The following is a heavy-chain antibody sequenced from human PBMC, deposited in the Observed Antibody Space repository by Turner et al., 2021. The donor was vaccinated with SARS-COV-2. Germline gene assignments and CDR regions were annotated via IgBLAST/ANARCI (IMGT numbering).Heavy chain of an antibody. Sequence: QVQLQASGPGLVQPSETLSLTCTVSGGSISSSYWSWIRQPAGKGLEWIGRIYTSDLTTYNPSLKSRVTMAVDTSKNQFSLRLTSVTAADTAVYYCARDRKYITGRSVLYYFDHWGPGTLVTVSS. V-gene: IGHV4-4*07. CDR3: ARDRKYITGRSVLYYFDH. D-gene: IGHD6-19*01. CDR2: IYTSDLT. CDR1: GGSISSSY. J-gene: IGHJ4*02.